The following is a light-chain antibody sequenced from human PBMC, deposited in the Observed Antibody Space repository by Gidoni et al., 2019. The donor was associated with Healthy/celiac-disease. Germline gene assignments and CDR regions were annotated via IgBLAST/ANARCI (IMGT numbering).Light chain of an antibody. CDR3: QQSYSTLALT. V-gene: IGKV1-39*01. Sequence: DIQMTQSPSSLSASVGDRVTITCRASQSISSYLNWYQQKPGKAPKLLIYAASSLQSGVPSRFSGSGSGTDFALTIRSLQPEDFATCYCQQSYSTLALTFXGXTKVEIK. CDR2: AAS. J-gene: IGKJ4*01. CDR1: QSISSY.